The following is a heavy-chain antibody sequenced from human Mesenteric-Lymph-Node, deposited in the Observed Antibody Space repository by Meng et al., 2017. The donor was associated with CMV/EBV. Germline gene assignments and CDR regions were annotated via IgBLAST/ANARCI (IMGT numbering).Heavy chain of an antibody. CDR2: IYYSGST. CDR1: GGSITSNDFY. J-gene: IGHJ4*02. D-gene: IGHD4-11*01. V-gene: IGHV4-39*07. CDR3: AGDPYDSNYGYYFDY. Sequence: SETLSLTCTVSGGSITSNDFYWGWIRQPPGKGLEWIGNIYYSGSTYYNRSLKSRVVISADTSRNQFSLKLSSVTAADSAVYYCAGDPYDSNYGYYFDYWGQGTLVTVSS.